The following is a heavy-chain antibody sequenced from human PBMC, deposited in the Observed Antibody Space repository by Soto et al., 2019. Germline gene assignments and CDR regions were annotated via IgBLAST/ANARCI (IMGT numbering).Heavy chain of an antibody. CDR2: IYNSGSN. CDR1: GGSINNNGYF. Sequence: QVQLQESGPGVVEPSQTLSLTCTVSGGSINNNGYFWSWIRQPPGSGLEWIGNIYNSGSNYSNPSLKSRLTISVDTSKTQFSLKLSSVTAADTAVYYCAGVPSGDKVDYWGQGTLVTVSS. J-gene: IGHJ4*02. V-gene: IGHV4-30-4*01. D-gene: IGHD1-26*01. CDR3: AGVPSGDKVDY.